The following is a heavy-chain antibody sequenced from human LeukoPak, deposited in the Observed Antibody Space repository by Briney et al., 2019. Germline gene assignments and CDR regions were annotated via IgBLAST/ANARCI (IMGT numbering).Heavy chain of an antibody. CDR1: GFTFSHYG. CDR2: IWNDGSNK. J-gene: IGHJ4*02. D-gene: IGHD4-11*01. Sequence: GRSLRLSCAASGFTFSHYGMHWVRQAPGRGLEWVAVIWNDGSNKYYANSVKGRFTISRDNSQNTVDLHMNSLRAEDTAVYYCAKDAQRGFDYSNSLEYWGQGTLVTVSS. CDR3: AKDAQRGFDYSNSLEY. V-gene: IGHV3-33*06.